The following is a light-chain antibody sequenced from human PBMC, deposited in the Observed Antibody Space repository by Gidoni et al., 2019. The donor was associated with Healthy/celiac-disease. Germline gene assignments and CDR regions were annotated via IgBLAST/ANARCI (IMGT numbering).Light chain of an antibody. Sequence: EIVLTQSPATLSLSPGERATLSCRASQNVSSYLAWYQQKPGQAPRLLIYDATNRATGIPARFGGSGSGTDFTLTISSLEPEDFAVYYCQQRSNGITFGQXTRLEIK. V-gene: IGKV3-11*01. J-gene: IGKJ5*01. CDR2: DAT. CDR3: QQRSNGIT. CDR1: QNVSSY.